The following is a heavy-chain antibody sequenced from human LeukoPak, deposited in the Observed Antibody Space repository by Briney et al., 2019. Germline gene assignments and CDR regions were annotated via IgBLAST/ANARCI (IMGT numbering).Heavy chain of an antibody. J-gene: IGHJ4*02. CDR1: GFTVSSNY. Sequence: GGSLRLSCAASGFTVSSNYMSWVRQAPGKGLEWVSVIYSGGSTYYADSVKGRFTISRDNPKNTLYLQMNSLRAEDTAVYYCARDVSISRYCSGGSCYAYWGQGTLVTVSS. V-gene: IGHV3-53*01. CDR2: IYSGGST. D-gene: IGHD2-15*01. CDR3: ARDVSISRYCSGGSCYAY.